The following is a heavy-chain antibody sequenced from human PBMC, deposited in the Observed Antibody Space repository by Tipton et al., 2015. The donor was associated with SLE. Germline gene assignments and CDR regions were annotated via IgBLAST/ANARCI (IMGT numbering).Heavy chain of an antibody. Sequence: TLSLTCTVSGGSISSGGYYWSWIRQHPGKGLEWIGEINHSGSTNYNPSLKSRVTISVDTSKNQFSLKLSSVTAADTAVYYCARVRYYYDSSGSHWYFDLWGRGTLVTVSS. CDR2: INHSGST. V-gene: IGHV4-31*03. CDR1: GGSISSGGYY. CDR3: ARVRYYYDSSGSHWYFDL. J-gene: IGHJ2*01. D-gene: IGHD3-22*01.